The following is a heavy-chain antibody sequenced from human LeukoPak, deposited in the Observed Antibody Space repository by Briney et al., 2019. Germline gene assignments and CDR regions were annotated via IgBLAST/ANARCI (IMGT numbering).Heavy chain of an antibody. J-gene: IGHJ4*02. D-gene: IGHD3-22*01. V-gene: IGHV3-23*01. Sequence: GGSLRLSCATSGFTFSTYGMHWVRQAPGRGLEWVSFISDSGGSTYYADSVKGRFSISRDNSKNTLYLQMNSLRAEDTAVYYCARYYDSSGYRTYTDYWGQGTLVTVSS. CDR1: GFTFSTYG. CDR2: ISDSGGST. CDR3: ARYYDSSGYRTYTDY.